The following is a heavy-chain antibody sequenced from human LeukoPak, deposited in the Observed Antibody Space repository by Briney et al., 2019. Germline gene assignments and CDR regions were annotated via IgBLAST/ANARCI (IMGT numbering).Heavy chain of an antibody. J-gene: IGHJ4*02. CDR2: ISAYNGNT. CDR3: ARSVQVNNNYDSSGYYFDY. D-gene: IGHD3-22*01. V-gene: IGHV1-18*01. CDR1: GYTFTSYG. Sequence: ASVKVSSKASGYTFTSYGIRWVRQAPGQRLEWMGWISAYNGNTNYAQKLQGRVTMTTDTSTSTAYMELRSLRSDDTAVYYCARSVQVNNNYDSSGYYFDYWGQGTLVTVSS.